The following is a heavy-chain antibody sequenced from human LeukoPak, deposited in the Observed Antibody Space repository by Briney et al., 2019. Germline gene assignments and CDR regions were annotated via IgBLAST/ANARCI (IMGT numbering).Heavy chain of an antibody. V-gene: IGHV4-39*01. CDR3: ARALGYCSGGSCTRGYNWFDP. D-gene: IGHD2-15*01. CDR1: GGSLSSSASY. CDR2: IYYGGST. Sequence: SETLSLTCTVSGGSLSSSASYWGWIRQPPGKGLEWIGSIYYGGSTYYNPSLKSRVTISVDTSMNQFSLKLSFVTTADTAVYYCARALGYCSGGSCTRGYNWFDPWGQGTLVTVPS. J-gene: IGHJ5*02.